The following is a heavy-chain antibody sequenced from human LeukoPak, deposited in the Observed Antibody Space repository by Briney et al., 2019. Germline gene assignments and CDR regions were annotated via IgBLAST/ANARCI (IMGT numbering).Heavy chain of an antibody. CDR2: ISGGGGDT. CDR1: GFTFSNYA. J-gene: IGHJ4*02. Sequence: PGGSLRLSCAASGFTFSNYAMTWVRQAPGKGLEWVSTISGGGGDTYYADSVKGRFTISRDNAKNSLYLQMVSLRAEDTAVYCCARLRGYSYGYGDYWGQGTLVTVSS. V-gene: IGHV3-23*01. D-gene: IGHD5-18*01. CDR3: ARLRGYSYGYGDY.